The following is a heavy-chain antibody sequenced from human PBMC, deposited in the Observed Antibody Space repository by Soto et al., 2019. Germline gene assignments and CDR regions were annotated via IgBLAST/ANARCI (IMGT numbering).Heavy chain of an antibody. CDR1: GFTFDDYA. J-gene: IGHJ6*02. CDR2: ISWDGGST. V-gene: IGHV3-43D*04. CDR3: AKDNYDYSNYLGYYGMDV. D-gene: IGHD4-4*01. Sequence: GGSLRLSCAASGFTFDDYAMHWVRQAPGKGLEWVSLISWDGGSTYYADSVKGRFTISRDNSKNSLYLQMNSLRAEDTALYYCAKDNYDYSNYLGYYGMDVWGQGTTVTVS.